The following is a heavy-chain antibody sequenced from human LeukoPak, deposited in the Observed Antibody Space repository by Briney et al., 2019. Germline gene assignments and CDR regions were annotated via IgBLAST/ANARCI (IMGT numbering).Heavy chain of an antibody. D-gene: IGHD1-7*01. CDR2: ISGSGGST. J-gene: IGHJ5*02. CDR1: GFTFSSYS. Sequence: PGGSLRLSCAASGFTFSSYSMNWVRQAPGKGLEWISGISGSGGSTYYADSVKGRFTISRDNAKNSLYLQMNSLRTEDTAVYYCVRGGTTFDPWGQGTLVTVSS. V-gene: IGHV3-21*01. CDR3: VRGGTTFDP.